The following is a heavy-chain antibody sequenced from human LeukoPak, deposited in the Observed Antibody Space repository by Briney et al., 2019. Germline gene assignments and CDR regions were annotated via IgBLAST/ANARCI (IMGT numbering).Heavy chain of an antibody. D-gene: IGHD6-13*01. CDR1: GGSFSGYY. Sequence: PSETLSLTCAVYGGSFSGYYWSWIRQPPGKGLEWIGEINHSGSTNYNPSLKSRVTISVDTSKNQFSLKLSSVTAADTAVYYCARGVRYYSSSWYGAYYFDYWGQGTLVTVSS. J-gene: IGHJ4*02. CDR3: ARGVRYYSSSWYGAYYFDY. CDR2: INHSGST. V-gene: IGHV4-34*01.